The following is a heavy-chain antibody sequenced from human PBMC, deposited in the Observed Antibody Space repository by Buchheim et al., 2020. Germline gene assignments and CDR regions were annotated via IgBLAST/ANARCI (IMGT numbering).Heavy chain of an antibody. CDR1: GYIFTNYA. J-gene: IGHJ4*02. Sequence: QVQLVQSGAEVKQPGASVKISCKASGYIFTNYAIHWVRQAPGQSLEWMGWISAGSDDTKYSQHFQGRVSITRDTSATTAYMELSSLTSEDTAVYYCARFYSDSGWTWYFDYWGLGTL. CDR3: ARFYSDSGWTWYFDY. V-gene: IGHV1-3*01. CDR2: ISAGSDDT. D-gene: IGHD6-19*01.